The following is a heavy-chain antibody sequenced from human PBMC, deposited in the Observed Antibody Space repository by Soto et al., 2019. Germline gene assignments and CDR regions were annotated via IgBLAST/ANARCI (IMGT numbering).Heavy chain of an antibody. CDR2: LKTKVESYAT. J-gene: IGHJ4*02. V-gene: IGHV3-73*01. CDR3: TRRSCTSGSCYSDFDH. Sequence: EVQLVESGGGLVQPGGSLKLSCAASGFTLSGFDIHWVRQASGEGLEWVGRLKTKVESYATGVAASVQGRFTISRDDSKNTASLDMNSLTSEDTAVYYCTRRSCTSGSCYSDFDHWGQGTLVTVSS. CDR1: GFTLSGFD. D-gene: IGHD2-15*01.